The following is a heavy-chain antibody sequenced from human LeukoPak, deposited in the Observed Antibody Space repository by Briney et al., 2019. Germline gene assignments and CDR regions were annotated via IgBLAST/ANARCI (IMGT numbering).Heavy chain of an antibody. V-gene: IGHV4-30-2*01. D-gene: IGHD3-10*01. CDR1: GGSISSGGYY. Sequence: SETLSLTCTVSGGSISSGGYYWSWIRQPPGKGLEWIGYIYHSGSTYYNPSLKSRVTISVDRSKNQFSLKLSSVTAADTAVYYCARDSRGSRHFDYWGQGTLVTVSS. CDR3: ARDSRGSRHFDY. CDR2: IYHSGST. J-gene: IGHJ4*02.